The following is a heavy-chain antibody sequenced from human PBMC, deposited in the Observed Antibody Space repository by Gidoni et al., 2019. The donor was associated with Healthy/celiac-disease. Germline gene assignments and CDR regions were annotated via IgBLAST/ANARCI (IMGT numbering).Heavy chain of an antibody. CDR1: GFTFSSYG. J-gene: IGHJ4*02. Sequence: QVQLVESGGGVVQPGRSLRLSCAASGFTFSSYGMHWVRQAPGKGLEWVAVISYDGSNKYYADSVKGRFTISRDNSKNTLYLQMNSLRAEDTAVYYCAKDPVERVVIVELYYFDYWGQGTLVTVSS. V-gene: IGHV3-30*18. CDR2: ISYDGSNK. D-gene: IGHD3-22*01. CDR3: AKDPVERVVIVELYYFDY.